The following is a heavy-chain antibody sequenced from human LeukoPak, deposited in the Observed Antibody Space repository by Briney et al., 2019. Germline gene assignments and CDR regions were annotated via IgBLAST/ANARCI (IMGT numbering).Heavy chain of an antibody. CDR3: AKDTRSSSSWYDDFDY. CDR2: ISYDGSNK. J-gene: IGHJ4*02. Sequence: GGSLRLSCAASGFTFSSYGMHWVRQAPGKGLEWVAVISYDGSNKYYADSVKGRFTISRDNSKNTLYLQMNSLRAEDTAVYYCAKDTRSSSSWYDDFDYWGQGTLVTVSS. V-gene: IGHV3-30*18. D-gene: IGHD6-13*01. CDR1: GFTFSSYG.